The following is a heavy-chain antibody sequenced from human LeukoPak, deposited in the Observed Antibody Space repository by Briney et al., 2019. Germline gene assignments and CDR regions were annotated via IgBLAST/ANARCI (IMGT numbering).Heavy chain of an antibody. CDR2: ICVYNGNT. CDR3: ARSSLGTITAGPFDY. D-gene: IGHD5-12*01. V-gene: IGHV1-18*01. J-gene: IGHJ4*02. Sequence: ASVKVSCKASGYTFSSYGIAWVRQAPGQGLEWMGWICVYNGNTNYAQTLQGGVSMTTDTSTTTAYMELRSLTSDDTALYYCARSSLGTITAGPFDYWGQGTLVTVSS. CDR1: GYTFSSYG.